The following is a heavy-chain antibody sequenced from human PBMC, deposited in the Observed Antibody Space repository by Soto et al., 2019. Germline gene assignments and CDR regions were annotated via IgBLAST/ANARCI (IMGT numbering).Heavy chain of an antibody. Sequence: PGESLKISCKGSGYSFTSYWIGWVRQMPGKGLEWMGIIYPGDSDTRYSPSFQGQVTISADKSISTAYLQWSSLKASDTAMYYCARHKGNTMVRGVISSTTYGMDVWGQGTTVTVSS. V-gene: IGHV5-51*01. CDR1: GYSFTSYW. CDR2: IYPGDSDT. CDR3: ARHKGNTMVRGVISSTTYGMDV. J-gene: IGHJ6*02. D-gene: IGHD3-10*01.